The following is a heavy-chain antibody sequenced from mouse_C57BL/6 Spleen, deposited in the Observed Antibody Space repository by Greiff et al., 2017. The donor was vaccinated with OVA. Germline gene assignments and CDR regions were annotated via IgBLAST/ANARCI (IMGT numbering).Heavy chain of an antibody. CDR1: GYSITSGYY. CDR2: ISYDGSN. V-gene: IGHV3-6*01. Sequence: EVKLMESGPGLVKPSQSLSLTCSVTGYSITSGYYWNWIRQFPGNKLEWMGYISYDGSNNYNPSLKNRISITRETSKNQFFLKLNSVTTEDTSTYYCASDGIPRFDYWGQGTTLTVSS. J-gene: IGHJ2*01. CDR3: ASDGIPRFDY.